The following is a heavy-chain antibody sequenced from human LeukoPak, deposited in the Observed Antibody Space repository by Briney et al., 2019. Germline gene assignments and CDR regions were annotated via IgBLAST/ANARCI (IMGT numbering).Heavy chain of an antibody. CDR1: GFTFSSYW. Sequence: GGSLRLSCAASGFTFSSYWMSWVRQAPGKGLEWVASIGKDGSEKSYVDSVKGRFTISRDNARNSLYLQMSSLTVEDTAVYYCTRDIVYLQLEYWGQGALVTVSS. CDR3: TRDIVYLQLEY. V-gene: IGHV3-7*01. J-gene: IGHJ4*02. D-gene: IGHD2-15*01. CDR2: IGKDGSEK.